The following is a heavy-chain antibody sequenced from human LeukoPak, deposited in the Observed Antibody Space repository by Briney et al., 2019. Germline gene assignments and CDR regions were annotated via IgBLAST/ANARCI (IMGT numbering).Heavy chain of an antibody. D-gene: IGHD3-22*01. CDR3: AREPGSYYDSSGPTFDY. Sequence: GASVKVSCKASGYTLTRYGISWVRQAPGQGLEWMGWLSAYNGNTNYAQKLQGRVTMTTDTSTSTAYMELRSLRSDDTAVYYCAREPGSYYDSSGPTFDYWGQGALVTVSS. CDR2: LSAYNGNT. J-gene: IGHJ4*02. CDR1: GYTLTRYG. V-gene: IGHV1-18*01.